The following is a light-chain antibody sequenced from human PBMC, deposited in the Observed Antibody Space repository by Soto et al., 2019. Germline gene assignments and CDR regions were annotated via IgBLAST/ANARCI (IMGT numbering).Light chain of an antibody. CDR2: GAS. Sequence: EIVMTQSPATLSVSPGERATLSCRASQSVSSNLAWYQQKPGQAPRLLIYGASTRATGIPARFSGSGSGTEYTLTISSLQSEDFADYYCQQYNNWPPPITFGQGTRLEMK. CDR3: QQYNNWPPPIT. V-gene: IGKV3-15*01. CDR1: QSVSSN. J-gene: IGKJ5*01.